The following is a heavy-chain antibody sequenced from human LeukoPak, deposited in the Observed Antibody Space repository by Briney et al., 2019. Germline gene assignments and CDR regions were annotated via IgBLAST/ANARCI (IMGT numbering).Heavy chain of an antibody. CDR3: ARDYGSGSYYYDY. CDR1: GYTFTSYW. D-gene: IGHD3-10*01. J-gene: IGHJ4*02. V-gene: IGHV5-51*01. CDR2: IYPDDSDT. Sequence: GESLKISCKGSGYTFTSYWIGWVRQMPGKGLEWMGIIYPDDSDTRYSPSFQGQVTISADKSISTAYLQWSGLQALDTAMYYCARDYGSGSYYYDYWGQGTLVTVSS.